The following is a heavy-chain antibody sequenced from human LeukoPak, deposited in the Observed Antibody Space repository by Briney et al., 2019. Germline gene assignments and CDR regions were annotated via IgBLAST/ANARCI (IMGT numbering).Heavy chain of an antibody. V-gene: IGHV3-48*03. Sequence: PGGSLRLSCAASGFTFSSYEMNWVRQAPGKGLQWVSYISSSGSTIKYADSVKGRFTISRGNARNSLYLQMTSLRAEDTAVYYCARDYGGSSPFDYWGQGTLVTVSS. CDR2: ISSSGSTI. J-gene: IGHJ4*02. CDR3: ARDYGGSSPFDY. D-gene: IGHD4-23*01. CDR1: GFTFSSYE.